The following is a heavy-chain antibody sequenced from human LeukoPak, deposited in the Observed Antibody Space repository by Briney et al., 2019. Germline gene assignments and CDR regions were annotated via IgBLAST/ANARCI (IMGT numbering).Heavy chain of an antibody. CDR2: INPNSGGT. CDR3: ARAEYYYDSSGLKGLPFDY. D-gene: IGHD3-22*01. V-gene: IGHV1-2*02. Sequence: ASVKVSCKASEYTFTGYYMNWVRQAPGQGLDWMGWINPNSGGTNYAQKFQGRVTMTRDTSISTAYMELNRLRSDDTAVYYCARAEYYYDSSGLKGLPFDYWGQGTLITVSS. J-gene: IGHJ4*02. CDR1: EYTFTGYY.